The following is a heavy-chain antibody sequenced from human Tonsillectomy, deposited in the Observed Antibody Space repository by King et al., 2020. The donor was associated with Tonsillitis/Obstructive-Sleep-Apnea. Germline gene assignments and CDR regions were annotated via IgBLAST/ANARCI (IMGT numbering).Heavy chain of an antibody. J-gene: IGHJ3*02. CDR2: ISYDGSNK. D-gene: IGHD4-17*01. Sequence: VQLVESGGGVVQPGRSLRLSCAASGFTFSSYAMHWVRQAPGKGLEWVAVISYDGSNKSYADSVKGRFTISRDNSKNTLYLQMSSLRVEDTAVYYCARARGDYGFGDAFDICGQGTMVTVSS. CDR1: GFTFSSYA. V-gene: IGHV3-30*04. CDR3: ARARGDYGFGDAFDI.